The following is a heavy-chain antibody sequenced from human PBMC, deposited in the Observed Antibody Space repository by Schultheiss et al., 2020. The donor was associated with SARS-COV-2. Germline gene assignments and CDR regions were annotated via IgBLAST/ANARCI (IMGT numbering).Heavy chain of an antibody. CDR3: ARGRDAYKLGY. J-gene: IGHJ4*02. CDR2: IHPSGIT. CDR1: GDPISSGTYY. V-gene: IGHV4-31*03. Sequence: SQTLSLTCLVSGDPISSGTYYWSWIRQHPGKGLEWIGSIHPSGITLHTPSLESRLTMSADTSKSQFSLKLSSVTAADTAVYYCARGRDAYKLGYWGQGTLVTVSS. D-gene: IGHD5-24*01.